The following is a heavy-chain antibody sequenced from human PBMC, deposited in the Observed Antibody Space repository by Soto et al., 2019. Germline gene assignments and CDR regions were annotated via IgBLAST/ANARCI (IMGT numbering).Heavy chain of an antibody. CDR3: ARHYSYYDILTGYYGRPNFDY. J-gene: IGHJ4*02. Sequence: PSETLSLTCTVSGGSISSYYWSWIRQPPGKGLEWIGYIYYSGSTNYNPSLKSRVTISVDTSKNQFSLKLSSVTAADTAVYYCARHYSYYDILTGYYGRPNFDYRGQGTLVTVYS. V-gene: IGHV4-59*08. CDR1: GGSISSYY. CDR2: IYYSGST. D-gene: IGHD3-9*01.